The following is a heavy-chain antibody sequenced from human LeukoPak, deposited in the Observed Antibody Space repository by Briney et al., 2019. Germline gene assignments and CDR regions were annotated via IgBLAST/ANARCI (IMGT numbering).Heavy chain of an antibody. CDR2: VYYIGIT. CDR1: GGSISSTIYY. J-gene: IGHJ6*03. D-gene: IGHD2/OR15-2a*01. CDR3: ARQPRQQYLAPYYYYYYMDV. Sequence: SETLSLTCTVSGGSISSTIYYWGWIRQPPGKGLEWIGNVYYIGITYYNPSLKSRVTISVDTSKNRFSLKLNSVTTADTAVYYCARQPRQQYLAPYYYYYYMDVWGKGTTVTVSS. V-gene: IGHV4-39*01.